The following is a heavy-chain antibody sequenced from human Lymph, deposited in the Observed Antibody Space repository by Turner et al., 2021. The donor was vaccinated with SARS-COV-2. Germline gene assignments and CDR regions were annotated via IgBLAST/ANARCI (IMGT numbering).Heavy chain of an antibody. CDR1: LSPFTGYY. J-gene: IGHJ4*02. V-gene: IGHV1-2*02. CDR2: MNPNSGGT. Sequence: QLQLVPSAADVPTPRASVQVSCTPSLSPFTGYYMHWVRQPPGQGLEGMGWMNPNSGGTNYPQKVQGRVTMTRDTYISRAYRELSRLRSDDTAVYYCARSRDLQSMIRGVDPFDDWGQGTLVTVSS. D-gene: IGHD3-10*01. CDR3: ARSRDLQSMIRGVDPFDD.